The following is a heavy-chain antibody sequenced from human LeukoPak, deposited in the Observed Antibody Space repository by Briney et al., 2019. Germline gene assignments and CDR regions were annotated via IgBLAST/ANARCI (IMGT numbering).Heavy chain of an antibody. J-gene: IGHJ4*02. CDR1: GFTFSSYS. D-gene: IGHD3-22*01. CDR3: ARGLHYDSSGYYLANFDY. V-gene: IGHV3-21*01. Sequence: GGSLRLSCAASGFTFSSYSMNWVRQAPGKGLEWVSSISSSSSYMYYADSVKGRFTISRDDAKNSLYLQMNSLRAEDTAVYYCARGLHYDSSGYYLANFDYWGQGTLVTVSS. CDR2: ISSSSSYM.